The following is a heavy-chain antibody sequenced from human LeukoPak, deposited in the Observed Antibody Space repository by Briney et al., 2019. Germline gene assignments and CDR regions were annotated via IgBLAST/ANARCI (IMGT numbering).Heavy chain of an antibody. D-gene: IGHD2-15*01. CDR1: GLTISSYW. CDR3: ARDGCSGGSCQTDY. Sequence: GGSLRLSCAASGLTISSYWMSWVRQAPGKGLEWVANIKQDGSEKYYVDSVKGRFTISRDNAKNSLYLQMNSLRAEDTAVYYCARDGCSGGSCQTDYWGQGTLVTVSS. V-gene: IGHV3-7*01. J-gene: IGHJ4*02. CDR2: IKQDGSEK.